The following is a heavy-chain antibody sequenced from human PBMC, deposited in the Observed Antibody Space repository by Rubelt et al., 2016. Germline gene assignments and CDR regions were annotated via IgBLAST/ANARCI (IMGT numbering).Heavy chain of an antibody. D-gene: IGHD6-6*01. Sequence: QVQLVQSGAEVKKPGASVKVSCKVSGYTLTELSMHWVRQAPGKGLEWMGWISAYNGNTKYAKKLQGRVTMTTDKSTSTAYMELRSLRSDDTAVYYCARVRQLSDYWGQGTLVTVSS. CDR3: ARVRQLSDY. J-gene: IGHJ4*02. CDR1: GYTLTELS. V-gene: IGHV1-18*01. CDR2: ISAYNGNT.